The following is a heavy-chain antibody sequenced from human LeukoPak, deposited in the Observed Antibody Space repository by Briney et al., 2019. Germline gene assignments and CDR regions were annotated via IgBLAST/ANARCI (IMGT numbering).Heavy chain of an antibody. D-gene: IGHD3-22*01. CDR3: ATLGYYDSSGYSDYYYYYMDV. V-gene: IGHV4-59*01. J-gene: IGHJ6*03. Sequence: PSETLSVTCTVSGGSISSYYWSWIRQPPGKGLEWIGYIYYSGSTNYNPSLKSRVTISVDTSKNQFSLKLSSVTAADTAVYYCATLGYYDSSGYSDYYYYYMDVWGKGTTVTVSS. CDR2: IYYSGST. CDR1: GGSISSYY.